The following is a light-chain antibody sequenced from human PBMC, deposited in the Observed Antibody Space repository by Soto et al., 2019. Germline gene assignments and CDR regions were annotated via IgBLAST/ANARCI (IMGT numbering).Light chain of an antibody. Sequence: QSVLTQSSSASASLGSSVKLTCTLSSGHSSYIIAWHQQQPGKAPRYLMKLEGSGSYNKGSGVPDRFSGSSSGADRYLTISNLQFEDEADYYCETWDSTLMVFGGGTKVTVL. V-gene: IGLV4-60*02. CDR3: ETWDSTLMV. CDR1: SGHSSYI. J-gene: IGLJ2*01. CDR2: LEGSGSY.